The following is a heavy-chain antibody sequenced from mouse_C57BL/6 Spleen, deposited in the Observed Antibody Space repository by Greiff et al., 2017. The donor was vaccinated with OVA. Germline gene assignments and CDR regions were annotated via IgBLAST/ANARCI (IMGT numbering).Heavy chain of an antibody. CDR2: IDPNSGGT. V-gene: IGHV1-72*01. CDR3: ARLFITTVVAPGAMDY. D-gene: IGHD1-1*01. CDR1: GYTFTSYW. J-gene: IGHJ4*01. Sequence: QVQLQQPGAELVKPGASVKLSCKASGYTFTSYWMHWVKQRPGRGLEWIGRIDPNSGGTKYNEKFKSKATLTVDKPSSTAYMQLSSLTSEDSAVYYCARLFITTVVAPGAMDYWGQGTSVTVSS.